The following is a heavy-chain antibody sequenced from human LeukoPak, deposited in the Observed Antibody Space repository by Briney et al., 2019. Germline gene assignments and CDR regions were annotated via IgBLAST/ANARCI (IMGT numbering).Heavy chain of an antibody. V-gene: IGHV3-30-3*02. CDR1: GFTFNDYA. Sequence: GGSLRLSCAPSGFTFNDYAMHWVRQAPGKGPEWVAVISYDGSNKYYADSVKGRFTISRDNSKNTLNLQMNSLRAEDTAIYYCAKCPNWYSSSQPDYWGQGTLVTVSS. D-gene: IGHD6-13*01. J-gene: IGHJ4*02. CDR3: AKCPNWYSSSQPDY. CDR2: ISYDGSNK.